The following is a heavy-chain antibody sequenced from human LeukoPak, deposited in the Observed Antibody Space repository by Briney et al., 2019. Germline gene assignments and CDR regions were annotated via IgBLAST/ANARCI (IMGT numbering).Heavy chain of an antibody. CDR3: ARGDGYNWGNFDY. CDR1: GGSISGHY. Sequence: SETLSLTCTVSGGSISGHYWNWIRQPAGRGLEWIGRIYSSGNTNYNPSFESRVIMSMDASKSQFSLKVTSVTAADTAVYYCARGDGYNWGNFDYWGLGTLVTASS. CDR2: IYSSGNT. D-gene: IGHD5-24*01. V-gene: IGHV4-4*07. J-gene: IGHJ4*02.